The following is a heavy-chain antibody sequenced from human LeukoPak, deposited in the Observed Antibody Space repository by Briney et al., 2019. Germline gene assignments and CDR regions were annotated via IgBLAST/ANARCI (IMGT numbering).Heavy chain of an antibody. CDR1: GFTFDDYG. CDR3: AREGSGYYDY. D-gene: IGHD3-22*01. CDR2: INWDGGST. J-gene: IGHJ4*02. V-gene: IGHV3-20*01. Sequence: GGSLRLSCAASGFTFDDYGMSWVRQAPGKGLEWVSGINWDGGSTGYADSVKGRFTISRDNAKNSLYLQMSSLRAEDTALYHCAREGSGYYDYWGQGTLVTVSS.